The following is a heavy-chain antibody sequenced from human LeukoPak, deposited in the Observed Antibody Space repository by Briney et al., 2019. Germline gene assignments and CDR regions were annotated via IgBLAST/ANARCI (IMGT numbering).Heavy chain of an antibody. J-gene: IGHJ6*02. CDR1: GGSISSGDYY. CDR3: AGLRSTSYYYGMDV. V-gene: IGHV4-30-4*01. CDR2: IYYSGST. Sequence: SETLSLTCTVSGGSISSGDYYWSWIRQPPGKGLEWIGYIYYSGSTYYNPSLKSRVTISVDTSKNQFSLKLSSVTAADTAVYYCAGLRSTSYYYGMDVWGQGTTVTVSS. D-gene: IGHD2-2*01.